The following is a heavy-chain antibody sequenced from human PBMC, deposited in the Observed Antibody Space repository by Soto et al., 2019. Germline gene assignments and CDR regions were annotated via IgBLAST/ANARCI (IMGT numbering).Heavy chain of an antibody. D-gene: IGHD3-22*01. CDR2: ISYDGSNK. J-gene: IGHJ4*02. Sequence: QVQLVESGGGVVQPGRSLRLSCAASGFTFSSYAMHWVRQAPGKGLEWVAVISYDGSNKYYADSVKGRFTISRDNSKNTLYLQMNSLRAEDTAVYYCASAPGYDSSGYLPHYWGQGTLVTVSS. V-gene: IGHV3-30-3*01. CDR3: ASAPGYDSSGYLPHY. CDR1: GFTFSSYA.